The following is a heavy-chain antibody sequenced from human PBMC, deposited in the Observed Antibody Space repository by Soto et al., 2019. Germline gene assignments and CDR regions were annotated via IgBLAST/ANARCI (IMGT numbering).Heavy chain of an antibody. CDR1: GFTFSSYA. Sequence: VQLLESGGGLVQPGGSLRLSCAASGFTFSSYAMSWVRQAPGKGLEWVSAISGRGGNTYYADSVKGRFAISRDNSKNTLYLQMNSLRAEDTAGYFCAKAGYCAGDCYSGARVYWYFDLWGRGTLVTVSS. CDR2: ISGRGGNT. V-gene: IGHV3-23*01. CDR3: AKAGYCAGDCYSGARVYWYFDL. D-gene: IGHD2-21*02. J-gene: IGHJ2*01.